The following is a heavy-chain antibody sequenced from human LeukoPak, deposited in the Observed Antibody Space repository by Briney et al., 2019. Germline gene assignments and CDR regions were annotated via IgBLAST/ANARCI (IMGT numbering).Heavy chain of an antibody. Sequence: GGSLRLSCAASVFTFSSYLMSWVRQAPGKRREGVANIKQDGSEKYYVHSVRRRFTISRDNAMNSMYLQMNSLRAEDTAVYYCARDRGAAAYYYYYGMDVWGQGTTVTVS. D-gene: IGHD6-13*01. J-gene: IGHJ6*02. V-gene: IGHV3-7*01. CDR1: VFTFSSYL. CDR3: ARDRGAAAYYYYYGMDV. CDR2: IKQDGSEK.